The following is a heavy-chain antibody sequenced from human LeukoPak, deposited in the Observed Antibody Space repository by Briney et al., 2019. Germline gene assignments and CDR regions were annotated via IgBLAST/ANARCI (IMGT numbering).Heavy chain of an antibody. D-gene: IGHD1-1*01. CDR2: INHSGST. CDR1: GGSFRGYY. J-gene: IGHJ4*02. Sequence: EASETLSLTCAVYGGSFRGYYWSWIRQPPGKGLEWIGEINHSGSTNYNPSLKSRVTISVDTSKNQFSLKLSSVTAADTAVYYCARDEGTIFDYWGQGTLVTVSS. V-gene: IGHV4-34*01. CDR3: ARDEGTIFDY.